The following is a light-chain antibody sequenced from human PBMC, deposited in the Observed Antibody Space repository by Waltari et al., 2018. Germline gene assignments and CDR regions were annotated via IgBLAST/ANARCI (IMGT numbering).Light chain of an antibody. CDR1: QSISSW. CDR3: QQYNSYWT. CDR2: KAS. Sequence: DIQMTQSPSTLSASVGDRVTITCRASQSISSWLAWFQQKPGKAPKVLFYKASSLESGVPSRLSGSGSGTEFTLTISSLQPDDFATYYCQQYNSYWTFGQGTKVEIK. J-gene: IGKJ1*01. V-gene: IGKV1-5*03.